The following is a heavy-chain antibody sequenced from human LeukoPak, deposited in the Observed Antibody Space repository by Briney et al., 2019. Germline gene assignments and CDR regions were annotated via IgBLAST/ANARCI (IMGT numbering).Heavy chain of an antibody. J-gene: IGHJ6*03. CDR1: GGTFSSYA. CDR3: ARARDYYYYYYYMDV. V-gene: IGHV1-69*13. CDR2: IIPIFGTA. D-gene: IGHD3-10*01. Sequence: ASVKVSCKASGGTFSSYAISWVRQAPGQGLEWMGGIIPIFGTANYAQKFRGRVTITADESTSTAYMELSSLRSEDTAVYYCARARDYYYYYYYMDVWGKGTTVTISS.